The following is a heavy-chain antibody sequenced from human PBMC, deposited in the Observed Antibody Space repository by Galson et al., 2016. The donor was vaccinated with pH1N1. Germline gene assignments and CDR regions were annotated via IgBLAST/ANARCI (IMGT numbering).Heavy chain of an antibody. J-gene: IGHJ6*02. CDR3: AGDRNYFHSSGYYPYYYYGFDV. D-gene: IGHD3-22*01. V-gene: IGHV1-2*02. CDR2: INPNSGGT. Sequence: SVKVSCKASGYTFSNYYIHWVRQAPGQGLEWMGGINPNSGGTNYAQKFQGRVTMIRDASITTGYMELSRLTSDDTAVYYFAGDRNYFHSSGYYPYYYYGFDVWGQGTTVTVSS. CDR1: GYTFSNYY.